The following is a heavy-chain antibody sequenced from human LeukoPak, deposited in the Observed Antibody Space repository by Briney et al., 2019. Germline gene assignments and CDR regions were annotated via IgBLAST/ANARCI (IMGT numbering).Heavy chain of an antibody. J-gene: IGHJ4*02. D-gene: IGHD4-17*01. Sequence: GVSLRLSCAASGFTFSDYYMSWIRQAPGKGLEWASYISSSASTIYYADSVKGRFTIYRDNAKNSLYLQMNSLRAEDTAVYYCATHSSDYGDYTVDYWGQGTPVTVSS. V-gene: IGHV3-11*01. CDR3: ATHSSDYGDYTVDY. CDR1: GFTFSDYY. CDR2: ISSSASTI.